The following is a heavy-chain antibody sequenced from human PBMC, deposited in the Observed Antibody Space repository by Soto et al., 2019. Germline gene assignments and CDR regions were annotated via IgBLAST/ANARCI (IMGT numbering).Heavy chain of an antibody. CDR2: INPGSGNT. J-gene: IGHJ4*02. CDR1: GYTFTSYG. D-gene: IGHD3-22*01. V-gene: IGHV1-3*01. CDR3: ARGGYFDSSNYLAY. Sequence: GASVKVSCKXSGYTFTSYGINWVRQAPGRGLEWMGWINPGSGNTKYSQQFQGRVIIDRDTSASTAYMELSSLRSEDTAVYYCARGGYFDSSNYLAYWGLGTLVIVSS.